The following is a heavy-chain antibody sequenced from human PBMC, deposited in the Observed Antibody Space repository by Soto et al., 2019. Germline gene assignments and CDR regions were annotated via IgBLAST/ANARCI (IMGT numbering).Heavy chain of an antibody. D-gene: IGHD4-4*01. CDR1: GGSISSGGYS. Sequence: TLSLTCAVSGGSISSGGYSWSWIRQPPGKGLEWIGYIYQSGSTYYNPSLKSRVTISVDRSRNQFSLKLSSVTAADTAVYFCATQSYSNSGAYYYYAMDVWGQGATVTVSS. CDR2: IYQSGST. CDR3: ATQSYSNSGAYYYYAMDV. J-gene: IGHJ6*02. V-gene: IGHV4-30-2*01.